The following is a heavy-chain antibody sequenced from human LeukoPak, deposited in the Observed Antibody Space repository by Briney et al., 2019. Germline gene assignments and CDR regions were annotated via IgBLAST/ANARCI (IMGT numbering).Heavy chain of an antibody. CDR3: ARAGIAAAGIRPSYYYYYMDV. CDR2: IIPIFGTA. D-gene: IGHD6-13*01. CDR1: GGTFSSYA. V-gene: IGHV1-69*05. J-gene: IGHJ6*03. Sequence: ASVKVSCNASGGTFSSYAISWVRQAPGQGLEWMGGIIPIFGTANYAQKFQGRVTITTDESTSTAYMELSSLRSEDTAVYYCARAGIAAAGIRPSYYYYYMDVWGKGTTVTVSS.